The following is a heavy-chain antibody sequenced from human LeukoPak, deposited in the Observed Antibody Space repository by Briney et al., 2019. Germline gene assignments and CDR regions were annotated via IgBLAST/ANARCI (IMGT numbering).Heavy chain of an antibody. D-gene: IGHD3-10*01. CDR1: GGSISSGSYY. CDR2: IYHSGNT. V-gene: IGHV4-39*01. J-gene: IGHJ5*02. Sequence: PSETLSLTCTVSGGSISSGSYYCGWIRQPPGKGLEWIGSIYHSGNTYYNPSLKSRVTLSVDTSKNQFSLKLSSVTAADTAVYYCAGSNYDNWFDPWGQGTLVRVSS. CDR3: AGSNYDNWFDP.